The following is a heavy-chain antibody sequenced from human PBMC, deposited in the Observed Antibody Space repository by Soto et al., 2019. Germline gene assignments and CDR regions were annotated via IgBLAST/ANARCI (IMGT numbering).Heavy chain of an antibody. D-gene: IGHD6-6*01. CDR2: IYHSGTT. J-gene: IGHJ4*02. V-gene: IGHV4-38-2*01. Sequence: SETLSLTCGVSGYSLTSGYHWGWIRQPPGKGLEWIGTIYHSGTTYYNPSLMCRVTMSVDTSKNQFSLKVASATAADTAVYFCVRVYGRSSCFFDSRGQGTLVTVSS. CDR1: GYSLTSGYH. CDR3: VRVYGRSSCFFDS.